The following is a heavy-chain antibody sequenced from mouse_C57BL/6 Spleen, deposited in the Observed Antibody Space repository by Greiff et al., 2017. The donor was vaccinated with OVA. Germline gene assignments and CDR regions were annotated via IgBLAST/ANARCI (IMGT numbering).Heavy chain of an antibody. V-gene: IGHV7-3*01. Sequence: EVKVEESGGGLVQPGGSLSLSCAASGFTFTDYYMSWVRQTPGKALEWLGFIRNKANGYTTEYSESVKGRFTISRDNSQSILYLQMNALRAEDSATYYCASPIYDGCYGDFDVWGTGTTVTVSS. D-gene: IGHD2-3*01. CDR2: IRNKANGYTT. J-gene: IGHJ1*03. CDR1: GFTFTDYY. CDR3: ASPIYDGCYGDFDV.